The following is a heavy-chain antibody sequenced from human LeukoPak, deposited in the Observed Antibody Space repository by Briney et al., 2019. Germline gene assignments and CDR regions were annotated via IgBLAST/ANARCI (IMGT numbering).Heavy chain of an antibody. CDR1: GFTFSSFA. D-gene: IGHD3-10*01. Sequence: PGGSLRLSCAASGFTFSSFAMGWVRQAPGKGLEWVSAIGAGGTYTYYADSVKGRFTISRDNSKNTLYLQMNSLRAEDTAVYYCAKDFNHYYYGSGSYYHPHFDYWGQGTLVTVSS. CDR2: IGAGGTYT. CDR3: AKDFNHYYYGSGSYYHPHFDY. J-gene: IGHJ4*02. V-gene: IGHV3-23*01.